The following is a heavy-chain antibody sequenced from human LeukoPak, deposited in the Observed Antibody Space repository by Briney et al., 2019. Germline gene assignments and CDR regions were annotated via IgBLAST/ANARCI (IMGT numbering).Heavy chain of an antibody. J-gene: IGHJ5*02. V-gene: IGHV3-21*01. CDR1: GFTFSSYG. Sequence: GGSLRLSCAASGFTFSSYGMSWVRQAPGKGLEWVSSISSSSSYIYYADSVKGRFTISRDNAKNSLYLQMNSLRAEDTAVYYCARPYDFWSGSPAEAFDPWGQGTLVTVSS. D-gene: IGHD3-3*01. CDR2: ISSSSSYI. CDR3: ARPYDFWSGSPAEAFDP.